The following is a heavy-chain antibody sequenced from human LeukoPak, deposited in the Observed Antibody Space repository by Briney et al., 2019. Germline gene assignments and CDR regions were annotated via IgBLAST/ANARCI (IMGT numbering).Heavy chain of an antibody. CDR2: ISYDGSNK. Sequence: ARSLRLSCAASGFTFGSYGMHWVRQAPGKGLEWVAVISYDGSNKYYADSMNGRFTISRDNSKNTLYLQMNSLSAEDTAVYYCAKLYDAFDIWGQGTMVTVSS. J-gene: IGHJ3*02. CDR1: GFTFGSYG. CDR3: AKLYDAFDI. V-gene: IGHV3-30*18.